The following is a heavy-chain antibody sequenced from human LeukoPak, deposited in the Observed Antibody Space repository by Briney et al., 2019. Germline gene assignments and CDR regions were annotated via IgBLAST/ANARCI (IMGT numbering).Heavy chain of an antibody. V-gene: IGHV4-31*03. CDR1: GGSISSGGYY. CDR3: ARVAIPGPKGDYGMDV. Sequence: SETLSLTCTVSGGSISSGGYYWSWIRQHPGKGLEWIGYIYYSGSTYYNPSLKSRVTISVDTSKDQSSLKLSSVTAADTAVYYCARVAIPGPKGDYGMDVWGQGTTVTVSS. D-gene: IGHD2-2*02. CDR2: IYYSGST. J-gene: IGHJ6*02.